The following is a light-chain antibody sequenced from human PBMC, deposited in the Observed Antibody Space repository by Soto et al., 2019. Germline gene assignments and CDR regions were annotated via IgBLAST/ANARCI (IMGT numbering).Light chain of an antibody. CDR1: SSNIGAGYD. V-gene: IGLV1-40*01. J-gene: IGLJ1*01. CDR3: QSYDMSLNNHV. CDR2: GNS. Sequence: QPVLTQPPSVSGAPGQRVTISCTGSSSNIGAGYDVHWYQQLPGTAPKLLIYGNSNRPSGVPDRFSGSKSGTSASLAITGLQAEDEADYYCQSYDMSLNNHVFGTGTKLTVL.